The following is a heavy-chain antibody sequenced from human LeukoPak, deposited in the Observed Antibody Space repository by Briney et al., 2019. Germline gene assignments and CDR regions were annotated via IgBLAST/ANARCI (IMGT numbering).Heavy chain of an antibody. CDR3: ASTSTPTNYYDSSGFFDY. CDR2: IYYSGST. CDR1: GGSISSSSYY. V-gene: IGHV4-39*07. J-gene: IGHJ4*02. Sequence: SETLSLTCTVSGGSISSSSYYWGWIRQPPGKGLEWIGSIYYSGSTYYNPSLKSRVTISVDTSKNQFSLKLSSVTAADTAVYYCASTSTPTNYYDSSGFFDYWGQGTLVTVSS. D-gene: IGHD3-22*01.